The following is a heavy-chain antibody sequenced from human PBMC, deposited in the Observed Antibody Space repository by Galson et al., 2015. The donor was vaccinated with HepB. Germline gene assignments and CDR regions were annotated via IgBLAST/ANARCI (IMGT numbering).Heavy chain of an antibody. CDR1: GFTFSSYG. V-gene: IGHV3-30*18. CDR3: AKAWAVADFWGMDV. CDR2: ISYDGSNK. Sequence: SLRLSCAASGFTFSSYGMHWVRQAPGKGLEWVAVISYDGSNKYYADSVKGRFTISRDNSKNTLYLQMNSLRAEDTAVYYCAKAWAVADFWGMDVWGQGTPVTVSS. D-gene: IGHD6-19*01. J-gene: IGHJ6*02.